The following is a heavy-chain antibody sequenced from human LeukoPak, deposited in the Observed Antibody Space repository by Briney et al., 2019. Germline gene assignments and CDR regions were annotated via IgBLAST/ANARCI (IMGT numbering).Heavy chain of an antibody. CDR3: ARGYRFFGLVGANRGR. J-gene: IGHJ4*02. CDR2: ISSSSSYI. CDR1: GFTFSSYS. D-gene: IGHD1-26*01. Sequence: PGGSLRLSCAASGFTFSSYSMNWVRQAPGKGLEWVSSISSSSSYIYYADSVKGRFTISRDNAKNSLYLQMNSLRAEDTAVYYCARGYRFFGLVGANRGRWGQGTLVTVSS. V-gene: IGHV3-21*01.